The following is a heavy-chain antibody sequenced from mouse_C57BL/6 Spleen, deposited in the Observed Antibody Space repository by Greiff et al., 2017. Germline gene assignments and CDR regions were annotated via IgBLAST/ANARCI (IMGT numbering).Heavy chain of an antibody. CDR2: INPNNGTT. D-gene: IGHD4-1*01. J-gene: IGHJ2*01. CDR3: ASGARDYFDY. CDR1: GYSFTDYN. Sequence: QLQESGPELVKPGASVKISCKASGYSFTDYNMNWVKQGNGTGLEWIGVINPNNGTTSSNQKFKGKATLTVNQSSSTAYMQLNSLTSEASAVYYCASGARDYFDYWGQGTTLTVSS. V-gene: IGHV1-39*01.